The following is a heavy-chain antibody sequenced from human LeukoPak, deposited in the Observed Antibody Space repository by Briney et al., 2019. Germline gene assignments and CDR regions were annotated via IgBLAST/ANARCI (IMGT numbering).Heavy chain of an antibody. CDR1: GYTFTGYY. J-gene: IGHJ4*02. V-gene: IGHV1-2*02. Sequence: ASVTVSCKASGYTFTGYYMHWVRQAPGQGLEWMGWINPNSGGTNYAQKFQGRVTMTRDTSISTAYMELSRLRSDDTAVYYCARVLYSGYDFAYWGQGTLVTVSS. D-gene: IGHD5-12*01. CDR2: INPNSGGT. CDR3: ARVLYSGYDFAY.